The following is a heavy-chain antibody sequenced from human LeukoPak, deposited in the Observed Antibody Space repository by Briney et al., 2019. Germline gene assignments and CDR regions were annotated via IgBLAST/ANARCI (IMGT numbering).Heavy chain of an antibody. Sequence: GGSLRLSCAASGFTFSSYAMSWVRQAPGKGLEWVSAISGSGGSTYYADSVKGRFTISRDNSKNTLYLQMNSLRAEGTAVYYCAKDLSTVVTLILDYWGQGTLVTVSS. D-gene: IGHD4-23*01. CDR2: ISGSGGST. J-gene: IGHJ4*02. V-gene: IGHV3-23*01. CDR3: AKDLSTVVTLILDY. CDR1: GFTFSSYA.